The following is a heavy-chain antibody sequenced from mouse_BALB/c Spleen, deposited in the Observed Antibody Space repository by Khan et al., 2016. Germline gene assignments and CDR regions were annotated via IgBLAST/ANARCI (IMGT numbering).Heavy chain of an antibody. D-gene: IGHD1-1*01. Sequence: QVTLKESGPGILQPSQTLSLTCSFSGFSLSTSGMGVGWIRQPSGKGLEWLAHIWWDDDKYYNTALKSGLTISKDTSKNQVFLKIASVDTADTATYYCARIAHDGSSYVYYAMDYWGQGTSVTVSS. CDR1: GFSLSTSGMG. V-gene: IGHV8-8*01. CDR2: IWWDDDK. J-gene: IGHJ4*01. CDR3: ARIAHDGSSYVYYAMDY.